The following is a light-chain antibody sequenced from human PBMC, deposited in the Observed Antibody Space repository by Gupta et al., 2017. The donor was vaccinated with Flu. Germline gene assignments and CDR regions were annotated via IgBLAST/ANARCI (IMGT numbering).Light chain of an antibody. V-gene: IGKV1-5*03. CDR3: QQDNSYHH. J-gene: IGKJ4*01. CDR1: QSISSW. CDR2: KAS. Sequence: DIQMTQSPSTLSASVGDRVTITCRASQSISSWLAWYQQKPGKAPKLLIYKASSLESGVPSRFSGSGSGTEFTLTISSLQPDDFATYYCQQDNSYHHFGGGTKVEIK.